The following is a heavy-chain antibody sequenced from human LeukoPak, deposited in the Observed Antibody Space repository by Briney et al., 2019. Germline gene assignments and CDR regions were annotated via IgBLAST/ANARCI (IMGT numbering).Heavy chain of an antibody. D-gene: IGHD1-1*01. CDR2: ISDDGNHK. CDR1: GSTFSSFA. CDR3: AREVTTGTTTKFDP. Sequence: PGRSLRLSCAASGSTFSSFAMHWVRQAPGKGLEWVALISDDGNHKHYADSVKGRFTISRDNSKNTLFVQMNSLRAEDTAVYYCAREVTTGTTTKFDPWGQGTLVTVAS. V-gene: IGHV3-33*01. J-gene: IGHJ5*02.